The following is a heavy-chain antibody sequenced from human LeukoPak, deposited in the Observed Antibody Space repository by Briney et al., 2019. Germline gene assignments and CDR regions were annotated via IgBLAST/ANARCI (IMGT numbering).Heavy chain of an antibody. Sequence: PSETLSLTCTVSGGSISSSSYYWGWIRQPPGKGLEWIGCIYYSGSTYYNPSLKSRVTISVDTSKNQFSLKLSSVTAADTAVYYCARVVSASSSWPPGAFDVWGQGTMVTVSS. CDR3: ARVVSASSSWPPGAFDV. V-gene: IGHV4-39*07. CDR1: GGSISSSSYY. J-gene: IGHJ3*01. D-gene: IGHD6-13*01. CDR2: IYYSGST.